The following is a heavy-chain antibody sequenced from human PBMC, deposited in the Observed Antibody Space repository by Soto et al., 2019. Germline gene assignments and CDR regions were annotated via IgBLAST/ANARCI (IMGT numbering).Heavy chain of an antibody. Sequence: SETLSLTCTVSGGSISSSSYYWGWIRQPPGKGLEWIGSIYYSGSTYYNPSLKSRVTISVDTSKNQFSLKLSSVTAADTAVYYCARQQQLVNFDYWGQGTLVTVSS. CDR1: GGSISSSSYY. V-gene: IGHV4-39*01. J-gene: IGHJ4*02. CDR2: IYYSGST. CDR3: ARQQQLVNFDY. D-gene: IGHD6-13*01.